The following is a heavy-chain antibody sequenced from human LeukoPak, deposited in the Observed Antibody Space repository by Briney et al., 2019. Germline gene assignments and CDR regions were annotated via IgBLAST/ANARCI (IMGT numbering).Heavy chain of an antibody. CDR2: IRYDGNNK. J-gene: IGHJ4*02. D-gene: IGHD2-21*02. Sequence: GGSLRLSCAASGFPFSNYGMHWVRQTPGKGLEWMAYIRYDGNNKDYADSVKGRFSISRDNSKNTLYLQMNSLRAEDTAVYYCARDLAPDSYYFDYWGQGTLVTVSS. CDR3: ARDLAPDSYYFDY. CDR1: GFPFSNYG. V-gene: IGHV3-30*02.